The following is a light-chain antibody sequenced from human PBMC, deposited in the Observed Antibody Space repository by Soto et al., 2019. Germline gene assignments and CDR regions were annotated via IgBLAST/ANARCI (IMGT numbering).Light chain of an antibody. J-gene: IGKJ5*01. V-gene: IGKV3-11*01. Sequence: EVVLTQSPATLSLSPGERATLSCRASQSVSSYLAWYQQKPGQAPRLLIYDASNRATGIPARFSGSGSGTDFTLTISSLEPEDFAVYYCQVRTNWSIAFGRGTRLAI. CDR1: QSVSSY. CDR2: DAS. CDR3: QVRTNWSIA.